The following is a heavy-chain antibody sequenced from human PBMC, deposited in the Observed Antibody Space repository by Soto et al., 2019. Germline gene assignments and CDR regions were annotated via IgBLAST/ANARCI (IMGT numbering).Heavy chain of an antibody. CDR3: ATGSELERPDAFDI. CDR1: GYTLTELS. V-gene: IGHV1-24*01. Sequence: SVKVSCKVSGYTLTELSMHWVRQAPGKGLEWMGGFDPEDGETIYAQKFQGGVTMTEDTSTDTAYMELSSLRSEDTAVYYCATGSELERPDAFDIWGQGTMVTVSS. J-gene: IGHJ3*02. CDR2: FDPEDGET. D-gene: IGHD1-1*01.